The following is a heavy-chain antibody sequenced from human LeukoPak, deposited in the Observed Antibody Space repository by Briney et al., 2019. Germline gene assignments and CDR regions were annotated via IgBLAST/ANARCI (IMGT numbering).Heavy chain of an antibody. CDR3: ARPVLFDGYNAYFDY. CDR2: ISYDGSNK. D-gene: IGHD5-24*01. J-gene: IGHJ4*02. V-gene: IGHV3-30-3*01. CDR1: GFTFSSYA. Sequence: GRSLRLSCAASGFTFSSYAMHWVRPAPGKGLEWVAVISYDGSNKYYPDSVKGRFTISRDNSKNTLYLQMNSLGAEDTAVYYCARPVLFDGYNAYFDYWGQGTLVTVSS.